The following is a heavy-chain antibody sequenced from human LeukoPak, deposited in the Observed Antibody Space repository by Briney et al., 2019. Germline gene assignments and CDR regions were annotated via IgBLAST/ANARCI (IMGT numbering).Heavy chain of an antibody. CDR1: GFTFSSYW. V-gene: IGHV3-74*01. CDR3: AKGGATVIDY. D-gene: IGHD4-17*01. J-gene: IGHJ4*02. Sequence: PGGSLRLSCAASGFTFSSYWMHWVRQVPGKGLVWVARINPGGSSITYADSVKGRFTISRDNAKNTLYLQMDSLRAEDTGVYYCAKGGATVIDYWGQGTLVTVSS. CDR2: INPGGSSI.